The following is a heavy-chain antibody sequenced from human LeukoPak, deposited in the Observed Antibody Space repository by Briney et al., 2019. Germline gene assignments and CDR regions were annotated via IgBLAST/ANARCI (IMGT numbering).Heavy chain of an antibody. CDR3: ASETPGIAVAGTSLGAFDI. J-gene: IGHJ3*02. CDR2: FNTNTGNP. Sequence: ASVKVSCKASGYTFTSYAMNWVRQAPGQGLEWMGWFNTNTGNPTYAQGFTGRFVFSLDTSVSTAYLQISSLKAEDTAVYYCASETPGIAVAGTSLGAFDIWGQGTMVTVSS. D-gene: IGHD6-19*01. CDR1: GYTFTSYA. V-gene: IGHV7-4-1*02.